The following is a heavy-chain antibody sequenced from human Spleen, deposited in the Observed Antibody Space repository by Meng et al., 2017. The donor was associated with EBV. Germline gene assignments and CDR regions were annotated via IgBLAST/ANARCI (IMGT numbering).Heavy chain of an antibody. J-gene: IGHJ4*02. D-gene: IGHD3-16*01. CDR3: ARGGWGY. CDR1: GFTFSTYS. CDR2: ISDTSTYI. Sequence: EVQLVESGGGVVKPVGSLRLSCAASGFTFSTYSMHWVRQAPGRGLEWVSSISDTSTYIYYADSVKGRFTISRDNAKNSLYLQMNSLRAEDTAVYYCARGGWGYWGPGAMVTVSS. V-gene: IGHV3-21*01.